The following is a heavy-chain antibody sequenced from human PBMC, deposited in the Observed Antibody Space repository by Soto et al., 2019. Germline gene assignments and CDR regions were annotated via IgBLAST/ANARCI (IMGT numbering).Heavy chain of an antibody. V-gene: IGHV4-30-4*01. Sequence: QVQLQESGPGLVKPSQTLSLTCTVSGGSISSGDYYWSWIRQPPGKGLEWIGYIYYSGSTYYNPSLKSRFTISVDTSKSQFSLMLRSVTAADTAVYYCASASPVVTDVWGQGPTVTVPS. CDR2: IYYSGST. CDR3: ASASPVVTDV. CDR1: GGSISSGDYY. J-gene: IGHJ6*02. D-gene: IGHD5-18*01.